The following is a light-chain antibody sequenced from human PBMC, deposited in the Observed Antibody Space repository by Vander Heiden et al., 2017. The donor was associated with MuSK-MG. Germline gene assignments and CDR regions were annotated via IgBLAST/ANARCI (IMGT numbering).Light chain of an antibody. CDR1: KSLDNW. V-gene: IGKV1-5*01. J-gene: IGKJ1*01. CDR2: DAS. Sequence: DIQMTQSPSTLSASVGQRVTITCRASKSLDNWLAWYQQKPGKAPNLLIYDASPLESGVPSRFSGSGSGTEFTLTVSSLQPDDSGTYYCHQYKSYPWTFGQGTKVEIK. CDR3: HQYKSYPWT.